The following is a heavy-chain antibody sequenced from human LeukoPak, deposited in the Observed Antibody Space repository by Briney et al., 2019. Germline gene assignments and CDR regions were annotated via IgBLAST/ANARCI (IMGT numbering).Heavy chain of an antibody. J-gene: IGHJ3*02. CDR3: ATHLVGAPKDAFDI. Sequence: ASVKVSCKASGGTFSSYATSWVRQAPGQGLEWMGRIIPILGIANYAQKFQGRVTITADKSTSTAYMELSSLRSEDTAVYYCATHLVGAPKDAFDIWGQGTMVTVSS. CDR1: GGTFSSYA. CDR2: IIPILGIA. V-gene: IGHV1-69*04. D-gene: IGHD1-26*01.